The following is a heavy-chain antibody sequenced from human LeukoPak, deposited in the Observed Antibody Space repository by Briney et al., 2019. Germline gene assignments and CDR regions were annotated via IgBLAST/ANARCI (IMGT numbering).Heavy chain of an antibody. V-gene: IGHV3-23*01. CDR2: ISGSGGST. CDR3: AKPPSMGSSGYSDY. J-gene: IGHJ4*02. CDR1: GFTVSSNY. D-gene: IGHD3-22*01. Sequence: PGGSLRLSCAASGFTVSSNYMSWVRQAPGKGLEWVSAISGSGGSTYYADSVKGRFTISRDNSKNTLYLQMNSLRAEDTAVYYCAKPPSMGSSGYSDYWGQGTLVTVSS.